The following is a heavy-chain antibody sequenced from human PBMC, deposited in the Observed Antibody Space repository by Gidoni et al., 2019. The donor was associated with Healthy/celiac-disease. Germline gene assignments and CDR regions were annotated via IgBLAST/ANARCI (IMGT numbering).Heavy chain of an antibody. CDR3: ARGPGIVVVPAAIRGAYYYYGMDV. CDR1: GGSFSGSS. V-gene: IGHV4-34*01. D-gene: IGHD2-2*02. J-gene: IGHJ6*02. Sequence: QVQLQQWGAGLLKPSETLSLTCAVYGGSFSGSSWSWLRQHTGKGLEWIGENNHSGSTNYNPSLKSRVTISVDTSKNQFSLKLSSVTAADTAVYYCARGPGIVVVPAAIRGAYYYYGMDVWGQGTTVTVSS. CDR2: NNHSGST.